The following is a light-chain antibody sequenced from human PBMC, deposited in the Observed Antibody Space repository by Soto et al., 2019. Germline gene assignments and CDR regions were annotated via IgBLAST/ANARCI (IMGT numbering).Light chain of an antibody. J-gene: IGLJ2*01. Sequence: QSVLTQPASVSGSPGQSITISCTGTRSDVGGYNYVSWYQHHPGKAPKLMIYEVSNRPSGVSNRFSGSKSGNTASLPISGLQAEDEADYYCSSYTRSSTRVFGGGTKLTVL. CDR3: SSYTRSSTRV. CDR1: RSDVGGYNY. CDR2: EVS. V-gene: IGLV2-14*01.